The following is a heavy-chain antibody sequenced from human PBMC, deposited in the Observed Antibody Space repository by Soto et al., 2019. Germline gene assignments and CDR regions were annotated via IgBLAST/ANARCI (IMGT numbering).Heavy chain of an antibody. CDR3: AISRSFGELFSYFDY. D-gene: IGHD3-10*01. CDR2: IIPIFGTA. CDR1: GGTFSSYA. V-gene: IGHV1-69*13. J-gene: IGHJ4*02. Sequence: SVKVSCKASGGTFSSYAISWVRQAPGQGLEWMGGIIPIFGTANYAQKFQGRVTITADESTSTAYMELSSLRSEDTAVYYCAISRSFGELFSYFDYWGQGTLVTVSS.